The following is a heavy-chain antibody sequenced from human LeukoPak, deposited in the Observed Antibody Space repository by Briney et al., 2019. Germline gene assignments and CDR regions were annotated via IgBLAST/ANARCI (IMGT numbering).Heavy chain of an antibody. Sequence: ASVKVSCKASGYTFTGYYMHWVRQAPGQGLEWMGWINPNSGGTNYAQKFQGRVTMTRDTSISTAYMELSRLRSDDTAVYYCARATPYGSGSYDWLDPWGQGTLVTVSS. CDR1: GYTFTGYY. CDR2: INPNSGGT. D-gene: IGHD3-10*01. CDR3: ARATPYGSGSYDWLDP. J-gene: IGHJ5*02. V-gene: IGHV1-2*02.